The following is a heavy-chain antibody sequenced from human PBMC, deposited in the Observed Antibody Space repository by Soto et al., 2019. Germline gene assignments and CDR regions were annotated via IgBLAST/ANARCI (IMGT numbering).Heavy chain of an antibody. CDR2: INPNSGGA. D-gene: IGHD3-22*01. Sequence: QVQLVQSGAEVKKPGASVKVSCKASGYTFTAYYMHWVRQAPGQGLEWMGWINPNSGGANYAQSFQGRVTLTRDASITTAYMDLSSLRSDDAAVYYCARSSTYNFDSGGYYDYWGQGTLVTVSS. J-gene: IGHJ4*02. CDR3: ARSSTYNFDSGGYYDY. V-gene: IGHV1-2*02. CDR1: GYTFTAYY.